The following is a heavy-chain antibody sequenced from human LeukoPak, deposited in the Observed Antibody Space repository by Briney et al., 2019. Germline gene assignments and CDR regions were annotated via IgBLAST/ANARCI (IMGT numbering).Heavy chain of an antibody. D-gene: IGHD3-10*01. CDR3: ARGGYYGSGSNDY. Sequence: GGSLRLSCAASGFTFSSYWMHWVRQAPGKGLVWVSRINSDGSSIRDADSVKGRFTISRDNAKNTLYLQMNSLRAEDMAVYYCARGGYYGSGSNDYWGQGTLVTVSS. CDR1: GFTFSSYW. V-gene: IGHV3-74*01. CDR2: INSDGSSI. J-gene: IGHJ4*02.